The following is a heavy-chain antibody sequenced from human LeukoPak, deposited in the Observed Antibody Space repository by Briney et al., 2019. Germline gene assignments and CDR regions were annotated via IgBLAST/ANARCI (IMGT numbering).Heavy chain of an antibody. Sequence: ASVKVSCKASGYTFTSYDINWVRQATGQGLEWMGWMNPNSGNTGDAQKFQGRVTMNRNTSISTAYMELSSLRSEDTAVYYCARHGKYSGSYCFDYWGQGTLVTVSS. D-gene: IGHD1-26*01. J-gene: IGHJ4*02. V-gene: IGHV1-8*01. CDR2: MNPNSGNT. CDR3: ARHGKYSGSYCFDY. CDR1: GYTFTSYD.